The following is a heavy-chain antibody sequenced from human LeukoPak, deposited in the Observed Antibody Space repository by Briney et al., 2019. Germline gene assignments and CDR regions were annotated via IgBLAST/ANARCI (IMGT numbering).Heavy chain of an antibody. J-gene: IGHJ2*01. CDR1: GGSISSGGHS. Sequence: PSETLSLTCAVSGGSISSGGHSWSWIRQPPGKGLEWIGYIYYSGSTDYNPSLKSRVTISINTSKNQFSLNLSSVTAADTAVYYYAREYCSGGSCYSPWYIDLWGRGTLVTVSS. V-gene: IGHV4-30-4*07. D-gene: IGHD2-15*01. CDR3: AREYCSGGSCYSPWYIDL. CDR2: IYYSGST.